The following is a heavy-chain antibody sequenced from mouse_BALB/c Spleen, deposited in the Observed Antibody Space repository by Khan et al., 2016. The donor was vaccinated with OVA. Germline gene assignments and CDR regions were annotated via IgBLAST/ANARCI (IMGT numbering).Heavy chain of an antibody. CDR2: ISYSGST. D-gene: IGHD1-1*01. J-gene: IGHJ2*01. Sequence: EVQLQESGPGLVKPSQSLYLTCTVTGYSITNNYAWNWIRQFPGNKLEWMGYISYSGSTNYNPSLKSRISITRDTSKNQFFLQLNSVTTEDTATYYCARGNYYGYYFDYWGQGTTLTVSS. CDR1: GYSITNNYA. CDR3: ARGNYYGYYFDY. V-gene: IGHV3-2*02.